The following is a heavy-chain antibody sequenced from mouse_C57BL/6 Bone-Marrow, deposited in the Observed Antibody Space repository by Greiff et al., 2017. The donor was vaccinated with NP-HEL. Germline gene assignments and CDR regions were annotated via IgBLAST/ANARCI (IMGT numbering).Heavy chain of an antibody. CDR3: ARHWDTTGSYYFDY. CDR2: ISNGGGST. V-gene: IGHV5-12*01. Sequence: EVKLMESGGGLVQPGGSLKLSCAASGFTFSDYYMYWVRQTPEKRLEWVAYISNGGGSTYYLDTVKGRFTISRDNAKNTLYLQMSRLKSEDTAMYYCARHWDTTGSYYFDYWGQGTTLTVSS. D-gene: IGHD1-1*01. J-gene: IGHJ2*01. CDR1: GFTFSDYY.